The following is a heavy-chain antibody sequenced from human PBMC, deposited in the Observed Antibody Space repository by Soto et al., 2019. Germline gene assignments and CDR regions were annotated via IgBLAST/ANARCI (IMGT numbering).Heavy chain of an antibody. D-gene: IGHD5-18*01. Sequence: QLQLQESGPGLVKPSETLSLTCTVSVGSISSSSYFWGWIRQSPGKGLEWIGHIYYTGSTHYNPSLKSRFTISLDTCKNQFSLKLTSVTAADTSVYYCEKRADTTLVPKAAIDYWGQGSQVTVSS. J-gene: IGHJ4*02. CDR1: VGSISSSSYF. CDR2: IYYTGST. CDR3: EKRADTTLVPKAAIDY. V-gene: IGHV4-39*01.